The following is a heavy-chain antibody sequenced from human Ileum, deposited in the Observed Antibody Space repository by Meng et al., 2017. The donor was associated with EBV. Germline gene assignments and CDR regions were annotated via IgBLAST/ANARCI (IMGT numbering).Heavy chain of an antibody. CDR1: GGSFSAYN. CDR2: IKSKTHDEAT. D-gene: IGHD5-12*01. CDR3: TTGVGYGYDY. Sequence: VQLQQWGAGLLKASETLSLICFVYGGSFSAYNWRWIRQPPGKGLEWVGRIKSKTHDEATDYAAPVKGRFTISRDDSENTVFLQMSNLKIEDTALYYCTTGVGYGYDYWGQGTLVTVSS. V-gene: IGHV3-15*01. J-gene: IGHJ4*02.